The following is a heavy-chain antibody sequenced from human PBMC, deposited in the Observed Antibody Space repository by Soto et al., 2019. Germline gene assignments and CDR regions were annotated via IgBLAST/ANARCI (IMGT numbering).Heavy chain of an antibody. CDR1: GFTFSSYG. D-gene: IGHD4-4*01. Sequence: QVQLVESGGGVVQPGRSLRLSCAASGFTFSSYGMHWVRQAPGKGLEWVAVIWYDGSNKYYADSVKGRFTIPRDNSQHPLYLQMTSLRAEDTAVYYCARDFRRRRGYSNPLVSFDIWGQGTMVTVSS. V-gene: IGHV3-33*01. J-gene: IGHJ3*02. CDR3: ARDFRRRRGYSNPLVSFDI. CDR2: IWYDGSNK.